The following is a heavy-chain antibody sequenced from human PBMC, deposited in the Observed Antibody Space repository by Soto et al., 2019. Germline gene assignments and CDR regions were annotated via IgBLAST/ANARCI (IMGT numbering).Heavy chain of an antibody. Sequence: PSETLSLTCTVSGGSISSSSYYWGWIRQPPGKGLEWIGSIYYSGSTYYNPSLKSRVTISVDTSKNQFSLKLSSVTAADTAVYYCASQYLYSSGWYDFTFDYWGQGTLVTVSS. CDR3: ASQYLYSSGWYDFTFDY. CDR1: GGSISSSSYY. V-gene: IGHV4-39*01. J-gene: IGHJ4*02. CDR2: IYYSGST. D-gene: IGHD6-19*01.